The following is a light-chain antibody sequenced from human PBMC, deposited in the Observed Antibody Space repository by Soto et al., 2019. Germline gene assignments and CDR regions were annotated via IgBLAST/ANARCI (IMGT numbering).Light chain of an antibody. CDR3: QSYDSSSLPYYV. Sequence: QSVLTQPPSVSGAPGQRVTISCTGSSSNIGAGFDVHWYQQLPGTVPKLLIYANTNRPSGVPDRFSGSTSDTSASAFLAITGLQAEDEADYYCQSYDSSSLPYYVFGTGTKLTVL. CDR2: ANT. CDR1: SSNIGAGFD. V-gene: IGLV1-40*01. J-gene: IGLJ1*01.